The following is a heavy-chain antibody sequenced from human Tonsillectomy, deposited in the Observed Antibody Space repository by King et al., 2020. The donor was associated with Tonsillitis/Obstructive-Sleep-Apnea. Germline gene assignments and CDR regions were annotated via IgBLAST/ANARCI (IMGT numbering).Heavy chain of an antibody. CDR2: INQSGST. D-gene: IGHD3-3*01. CDR1: GGSFSGFY. V-gene: IGHV4-34*01. Sequence: HVQLQQWGAGLLKPAETLSLTCAVYGGSFSGFYWSWIRQAPGKGLEWIGEINQSGSTNCNPSLKTRVTISLDTPKNQLSLKWSTVTAADTAVYYCARDEWPQGFDPWGQGTLVTVSS. J-gene: IGHJ5*02. CDR3: ARDEWPQGFDP.